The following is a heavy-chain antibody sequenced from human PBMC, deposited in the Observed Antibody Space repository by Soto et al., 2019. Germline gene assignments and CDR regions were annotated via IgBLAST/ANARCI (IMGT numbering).Heavy chain of an antibody. CDR2: IYPGDSDT. J-gene: IGHJ3*02. Sequence: GESLKISCKGSGYSFTSYWIGWVRQMPGKGLEWMGIIYPGDSDTRYSPSFQGQVTISADKSISTAYLQWSSLKASDTAMYYCARHTVQDIVLVPAATNNDAFDIWGQGTMVTVSS. D-gene: IGHD2-2*01. V-gene: IGHV5-51*01. CDR3: ARHTVQDIVLVPAATNNDAFDI. CDR1: GYSFTSYW.